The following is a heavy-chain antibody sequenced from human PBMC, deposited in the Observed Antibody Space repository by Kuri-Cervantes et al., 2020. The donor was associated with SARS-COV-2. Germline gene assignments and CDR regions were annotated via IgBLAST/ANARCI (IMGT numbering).Heavy chain of an antibody. V-gene: IGHV1-3*01. CDR1: GYTFTSYA. J-gene: IGHJ5*02. Sequence: ASVKVSCKASGYTFTSYAMHWVRQAPGQRLEWMGWINAGNGNTNYAQKLQGRVTMTTDTSTSTAYMELRSLRSDDTAVYYCAREIALLEYSSSSVPWFDPWGQGTLVTVSS. CDR2: INAGNGNT. CDR3: AREIALLEYSSSSVPWFDP. D-gene: IGHD6-6*01.